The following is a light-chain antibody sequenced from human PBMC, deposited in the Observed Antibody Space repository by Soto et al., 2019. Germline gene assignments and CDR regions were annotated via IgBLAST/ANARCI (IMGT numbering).Light chain of an antibody. CDR1: QGISSY. CDR2: AAS. J-gene: IGKJ5*01. Sequence: DIQLTQSPSFLSATEGDRVTITCRASQGISSYLAWYQQKPGKAPKLLIYAASTLQSGVPSRFSGSGSGTEFTLTISSLQPEDFATYYCQQLNSYLPITFGQGTRLEIK. CDR3: QQLNSYLPIT. V-gene: IGKV1-9*01.